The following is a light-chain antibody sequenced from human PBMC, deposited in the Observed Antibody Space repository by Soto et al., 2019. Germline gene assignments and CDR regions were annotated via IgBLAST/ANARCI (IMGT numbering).Light chain of an antibody. Sequence: EIVMTQSPATMSVSPGERATLSCRASQSAYNNLAWYQQKPGQAPRLLIYGASTRASGIPARVSGSGSGTEFTLNISRFQSEEFAVYFFQQYNSYSGLVGRGTKLDIQ. CDR2: GAS. CDR3: QQYNSYSGL. J-gene: IGKJ2*01. CDR1: QSAYNN. V-gene: IGKV3-15*01.